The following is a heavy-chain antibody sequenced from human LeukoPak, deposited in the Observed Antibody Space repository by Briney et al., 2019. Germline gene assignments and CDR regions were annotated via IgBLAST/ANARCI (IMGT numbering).Heavy chain of an antibody. CDR2: INPDSGGK. CDR3: ARLYCSSTSCYPLSPFDY. D-gene: IGHD2-2*01. V-gene: IGHV1-2*02. Sequence: RASVKVSCTASGYTFTGYYMHWVRQAPGQGLEWMAWINPDSGGKNYAQKFQGRVTMTRDTSISTAYMELSRLRSDETAVYYCARLYCSSTSCYPLSPFDYWGQGTLVTVSS. J-gene: IGHJ4*02. CDR1: GYTFTGYY.